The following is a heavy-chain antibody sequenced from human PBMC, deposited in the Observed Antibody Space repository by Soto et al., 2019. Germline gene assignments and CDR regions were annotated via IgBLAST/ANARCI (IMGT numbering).Heavy chain of an antibody. CDR2: ISAYNGNT. CDR3: ASATLPKYYYGSPPAAFDI. J-gene: IGHJ3*02. D-gene: IGHD3-10*01. CDR1: GYTFTSYG. Sequence: GASVKVSCKASGYTFTSYGISWVRQAPGQGLEWMGWISAYNGNTNYAQKLQGRVTMTTDTSTSTAYMELRSLRSDDTAVYYCASATLPKYYYGSPPAAFDIWGQGTMVTVSS. V-gene: IGHV1-18*01.